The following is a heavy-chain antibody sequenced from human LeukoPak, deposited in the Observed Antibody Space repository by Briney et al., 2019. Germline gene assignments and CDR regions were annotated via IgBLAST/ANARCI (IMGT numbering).Heavy chain of an antibody. CDR1: GYSFTSYW. V-gene: IGHV5-51*01. CDR2: IYPADSDT. J-gene: IGHJ3*02. D-gene: IGHD3-10*01. CDR3: ARPHYYGSGSYYSGFDI. Sequence: GESLKISCQGSGYSFTSYWIAGFRQMPGKGLEWMGIIYPADSDTRYSPSFQGQVSISADKSMSIAYLQWRSLKASDTAMYYCARPHYYGSGSYYSGFDIWGQGTMVTVSS.